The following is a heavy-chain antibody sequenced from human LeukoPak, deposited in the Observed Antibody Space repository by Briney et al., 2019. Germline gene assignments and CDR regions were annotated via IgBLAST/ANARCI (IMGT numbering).Heavy chain of an antibody. J-gene: IGHJ4*02. V-gene: IGHV1-2*02. CDR2: INPNSGGT. Sequence: ASVKVSCKASGYTFTGYYMHWVRQAPGQGLEWMGWINPNSGGTNYAQKFQGRVTMTRDTSISTAYMELSRLRSDDTAVYYCARDQGYYDSSGYYAYWGQGTLVTVSS. CDR3: ARDQGYYDSSGYYAY. CDR1: GYTFTGYY. D-gene: IGHD3-22*01.